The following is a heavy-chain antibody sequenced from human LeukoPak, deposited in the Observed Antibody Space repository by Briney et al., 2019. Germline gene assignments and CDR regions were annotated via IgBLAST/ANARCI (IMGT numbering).Heavy chain of an antibody. V-gene: IGHV4-30-4*01. CDR1: VGSISSGDYY. Sequence: SQTLSLTCAVSVGSISSGDYYWSWIRQPPGKGLEWIGYIYYSGSTYYNPSLKSRVTISVDTSKNQFSLKLSSVTAADTAVYYCTSTAVDHNWFDPWGQGTLVTVSS. CDR3: TSTAVDHNWFDP. D-gene: IGHD2-21*02. CDR2: IYYSGST. J-gene: IGHJ5*02.